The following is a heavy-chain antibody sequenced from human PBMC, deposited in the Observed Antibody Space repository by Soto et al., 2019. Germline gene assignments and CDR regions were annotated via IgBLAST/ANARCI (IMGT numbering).Heavy chain of an antibody. J-gene: IGHJ4*02. CDR3: ARESGENWSYEAY. CDR1: GASITDYS. D-gene: IGHD1-7*01. Sequence: SETLSLTCSVSGASITDYSWNWIRQSAGKGLEWIGRIYATGKNQVNPSLQSRVTMSLDTSKNQFSLKLTSVTAADTAVYYCARESGENWSYEAYWGQGTLVTVSS. CDR2: IYATGKN. V-gene: IGHV4-4*07.